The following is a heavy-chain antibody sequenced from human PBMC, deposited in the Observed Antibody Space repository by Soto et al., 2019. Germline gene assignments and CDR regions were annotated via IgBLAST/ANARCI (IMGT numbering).Heavy chain of an antibody. Sequence: RIASSSSVFRFCDYYICVLCQAPGKGLEWVSYISSSGSTIYYADSVKGRFTISRDNAKNSLYLQMNSLRAEDTAVYYCAASGGHKYYYYGMDVWAQAPTVTVSS. CDR1: VFRFCDYY. D-gene: IGHD6-6*01. V-gene: IGHV3-11*01. CDR3: AASGGHKYYYYGMDV. CDR2: ISSSGSTI. J-gene: IGHJ6*02.